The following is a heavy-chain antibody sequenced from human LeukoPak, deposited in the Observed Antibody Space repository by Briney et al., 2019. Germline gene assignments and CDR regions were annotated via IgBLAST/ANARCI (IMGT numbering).Heavy chain of an antibody. CDR1: GFTFSNYN. Sequence: GGSLRLSCAASGFTFSNYNMNWVRQAPGKGLEWVSYISSSSSTIYYADSVKGRFTISRENAENSLYLRMNSLRDEDTAIYYCSGVYYESSGYSFDYWGQGTLVTVSS. V-gene: IGHV3-48*02. CDR2: ISSSSSTI. J-gene: IGHJ4*02. CDR3: SGVYYESSGYSFDY. D-gene: IGHD3-22*01.